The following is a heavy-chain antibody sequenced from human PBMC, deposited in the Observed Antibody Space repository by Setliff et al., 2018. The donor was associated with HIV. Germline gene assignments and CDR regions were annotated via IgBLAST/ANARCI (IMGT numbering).Heavy chain of an antibody. CDR3: ARGLDVGATKGYYYYYMDV. D-gene: IGHD1-26*01. CDR2: INPSGGST. Sequence: ASVKVSCKASGYTFTSYYMHWVRQAPAQGLEWMGIINPSGGSTSYAQKFQGRVTMTRDTSTSTVYMDLSSLRSEDTAVYYCARGLDVGATKGYYYYYMDVWGKGTTVTVSS. V-gene: IGHV1-46*01. J-gene: IGHJ6*03. CDR1: GYTFTSYY.